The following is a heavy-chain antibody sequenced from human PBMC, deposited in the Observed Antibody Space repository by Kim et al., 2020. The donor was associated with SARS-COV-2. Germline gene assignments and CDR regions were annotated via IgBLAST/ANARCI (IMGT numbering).Heavy chain of an antibody. CDR3: AKDGSTDPEYGMDV. V-gene: IGHV3-23*03. D-gene: IGHD2-2*01. CDR2: IYSGGSST. J-gene: IGHJ6*02. Sequence: GGSLRLSCAASGFTFSSYAMSWVRQAPGKGLEWVSVIYSGGSSTYYADSVKGRFTISRDNSKNTLYLQMNSLRAEDTAVYYCAKDGSTDPEYGMDVWGQGTTVTVSS. CDR1: GFTFSSYA.